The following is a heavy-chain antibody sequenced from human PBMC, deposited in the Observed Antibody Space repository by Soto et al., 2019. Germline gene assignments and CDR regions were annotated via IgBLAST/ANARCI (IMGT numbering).Heavy chain of an antibody. CDR3: ERGGPAAGFDL. D-gene: IGHD6-13*01. Sequence: ASVKVSCKASGYTFITNDINWVGQASGQGLEWMGWMKPSTGDSGSDPDFQGRITMTRDTATSTAYMELSSLKFEDTAVYYCERGGPAAGFDLWGQGSLVTVSS. CDR2: MKPSTGDS. CDR1: GYTFITND. J-gene: IGHJ5*02. V-gene: IGHV1-8*01.